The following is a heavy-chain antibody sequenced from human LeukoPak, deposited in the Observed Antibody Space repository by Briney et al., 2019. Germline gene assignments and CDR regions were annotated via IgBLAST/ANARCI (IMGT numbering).Heavy chain of an antibody. Sequence: PGGSLGLSRAASGFTFSSCVMQWVRQAPGKGLEWVASISYDGSKKHFADSVKGRFTISRENYKKTLYLQMNSLRPEDTAVYYCASEYTSNLYVYWGQGTLVTVSS. J-gene: IGHJ4*02. V-gene: IGHV3-30*04. D-gene: IGHD6-13*01. CDR1: GFTFSSCV. CDR3: ASEYTSNLYVY. CDR2: ISYDGSKK.